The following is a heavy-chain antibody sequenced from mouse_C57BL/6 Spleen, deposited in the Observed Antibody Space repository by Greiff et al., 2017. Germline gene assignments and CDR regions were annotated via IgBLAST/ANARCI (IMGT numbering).Heavy chain of an antibody. J-gene: IGHJ4*01. CDR2: IRSKSNNYAT. V-gene: IGHV10-1*01. CDR1: GFSFNTYA. CDR3: VRLGPYAMDY. Sequence: EVKLVESGGGLVQPKGSLKLSCAASGFSFNTYAMNWVRQAPGKGLEWVARIRSKSNNYATYYADSVKDRFTISRDDSESMLYLQMNNLKTEDTAMYYCVRLGPYAMDYWGQGTSVTVSS.